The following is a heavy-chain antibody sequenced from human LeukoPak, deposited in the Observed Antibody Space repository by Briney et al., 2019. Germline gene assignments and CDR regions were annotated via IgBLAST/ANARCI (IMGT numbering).Heavy chain of an antibody. Sequence: GGSLRLSCAASGFTFSNAWMSWVRQAPGKGLEWVGRIKSKTDGGTTDYAAPVKGRFTISRDDSKNTLYLQMNSLKTEDTAVYYCTTEAGTDLYYYYGMDVWGQGTTVTVSS. J-gene: IGHJ6*02. V-gene: IGHV3-15*01. CDR1: GFTFSNAW. D-gene: IGHD1-1*01. CDR2: IKSKTDGGTT. CDR3: TTEAGTDLYYYYGMDV.